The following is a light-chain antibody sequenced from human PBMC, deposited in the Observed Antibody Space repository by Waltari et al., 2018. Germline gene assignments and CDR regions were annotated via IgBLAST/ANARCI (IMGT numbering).Light chain of an antibody. CDR1: QTMSNW. CDR2: KAS. CDR3: QHFSTYST. J-gene: IGKJ1*01. Sequence: DIQMTQSPSTRSASVGDTVTITCRASQTMSNWLAWYQQKPGKAPKVLIYKASNLQSGVPSRFSGSVSGTEFTLTISSLQPDDFATYYCQHFSTYSTFGQGTKVEIK. V-gene: IGKV1-5*03.